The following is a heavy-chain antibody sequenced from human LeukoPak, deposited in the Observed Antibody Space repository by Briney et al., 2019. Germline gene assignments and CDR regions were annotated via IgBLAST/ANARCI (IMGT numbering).Heavy chain of an antibody. J-gene: IGHJ5*02. V-gene: IGHV3-53*01. CDR3: VRQGFTYNSGWYWVDH. CDR2: FFRGGDT. CDR1: GFTVSSSY. Sequence: GGSLRLSCAASGFTVSSSYMNWARPAQGRGLEWVSVFFRGGDTYYGDSVKGRFTISRDDSKNTVYLQMNSLRAEDTAVYYCVRQGFTYNSGWYWVDHWGQGILVTVSS. D-gene: IGHD6-19*01.